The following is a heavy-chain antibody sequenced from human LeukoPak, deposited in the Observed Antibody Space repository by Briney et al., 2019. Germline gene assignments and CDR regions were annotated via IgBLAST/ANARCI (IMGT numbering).Heavy chain of an antibody. J-gene: IGHJ5*02. CDR1: GGSISSYY. Sequence: SETLSLTCTVSGGSISSYYWSWIRQPAGKGLGWIGHIYPSGSTNYNPSLKSRVTMSVDTSKNQFSLKLSSVTAADTAVYYCARDEYQLLLGNWFDPWGQGTLVTVSS. CDR2: IYPSGST. V-gene: IGHV4-4*07. CDR3: ARDEYQLLLGNWFDP. D-gene: IGHD2-2*01.